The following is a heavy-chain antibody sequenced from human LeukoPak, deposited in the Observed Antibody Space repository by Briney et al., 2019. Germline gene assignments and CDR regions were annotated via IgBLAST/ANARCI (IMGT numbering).Heavy chain of an antibody. CDR1: GFTFSTYW. CDR2: INGDGSGT. J-gene: IGHJ6*02. V-gene: IGHV3-74*01. CDR3: ARGHYGMDV. Sequence: GGSLRLSCAASGFTFSTYWMHWVRQAPGKGLVRVSRINGDGSGTINADSVKGRFTISRDNAKNTLYLQMNSLRSEDTAVYYCARGHYGMDVWGQGTTVIVSS.